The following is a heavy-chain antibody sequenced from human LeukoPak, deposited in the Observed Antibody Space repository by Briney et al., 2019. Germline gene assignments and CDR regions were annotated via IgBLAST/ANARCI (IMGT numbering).Heavy chain of an antibody. V-gene: IGHV3-64D*06. D-gene: IGHD3-10*01. CDR2: ISSNGGST. Sequence: GGSLRLSCSASGFTFSSYAMHWVRQAPGKGLEYVSAISSNGGSTYYADSVKGRFTISRDNSKNTLYLQMSSLRAEDTAVYYCVKDRTMVRGVMLYYYYGMGVWGKGTTVTVSS. CDR1: GFTFSSYA. CDR3: VKDRTMVRGVMLYYYYGMGV. J-gene: IGHJ6*04.